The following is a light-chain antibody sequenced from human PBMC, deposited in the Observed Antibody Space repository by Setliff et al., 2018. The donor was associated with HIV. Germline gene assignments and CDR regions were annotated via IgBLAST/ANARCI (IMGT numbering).Light chain of an antibody. CDR1: SSDVDAYDY. J-gene: IGLJ1*01. CDR3: CSYAGSYTYV. CDR2: DVS. V-gene: IGLV2-11*01. Sequence: QSVLAQPRSMSGSPGQSVTISCTGTSSDVDAYDYVSWYQHHPGKAPKLLLYDVSERPSGVPDRFSGSKSGNTASLTISGLQAEDEADYYCCSYAGSYTYVFGTGTKV.